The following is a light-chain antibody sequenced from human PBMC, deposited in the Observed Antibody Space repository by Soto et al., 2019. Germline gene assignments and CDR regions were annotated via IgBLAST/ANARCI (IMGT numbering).Light chain of an antibody. J-gene: IGKJ1*01. CDR1: QNVNRY. CDR2: AAS. Sequence: IQLTQSPSSLSASVGDRVTITCRTSQNVNRYLNWYREQPGKAPKLLIYAASILQSGVPSRFSDSGSGTDFTLAISSLQPEDFTTYYCQQSYGIPQTFGPGTKVEIK. V-gene: IGKV1-39*01. CDR3: QQSYGIPQT.